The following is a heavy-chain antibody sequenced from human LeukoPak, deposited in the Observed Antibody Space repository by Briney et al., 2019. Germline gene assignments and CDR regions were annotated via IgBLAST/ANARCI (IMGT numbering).Heavy chain of an antibody. Sequence: ASETLSLTCTVSGGSISSYYWRWIRQPRGKGLEWIGYIYYSGSTNYNTSLKSRVTISVDTSKNQFSLKLSSVTAADTAVYYCARVSSYSWYFDLWGRGTLVTVSS. V-gene: IGHV4-59*01. D-gene: IGHD1-26*01. CDR1: GGSISSYY. CDR3: ARVSSYSWYFDL. J-gene: IGHJ2*01. CDR2: IYYSGST.